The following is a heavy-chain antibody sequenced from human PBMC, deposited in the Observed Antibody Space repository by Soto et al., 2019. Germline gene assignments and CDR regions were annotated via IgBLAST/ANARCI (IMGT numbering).Heavy chain of an antibody. V-gene: IGHV4-34*01. CDR3: ARRFYGSGSYLNWFDP. CDR2: INHSGST. D-gene: IGHD3-10*01. J-gene: IGHJ5*02. CDR1: GGSFSGYY. Sequence: PSETLSLTCAVYGGSFSGYYWSWIRQPPGEGLEWIGEINHSGSTNYNPSLKSRVTISVDTSKNQFSLKLSSVTAADTAVYYCARRFYGSGSYLNWFDPWGQGTLVTVSS.